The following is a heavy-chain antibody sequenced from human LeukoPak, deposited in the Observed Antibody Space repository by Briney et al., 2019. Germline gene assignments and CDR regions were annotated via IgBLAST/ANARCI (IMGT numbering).Heavy chain of an antibody. V-gene: IGHV3-43*01. J-gene: IGHJ1*01. CDR1: GFTFDDYT. CDR2: LSWDGGST. CDR3: AKDIAPGEAAAGTGYFQH. Sequence: GGSLTLSCAASGFTFDDYTMHWVRQAPGKGLEWGSLLSWDGGSTYYADSVKGRFTISRDNSKNSLYLQMNSLRTEDTALYYCAKDIAPGEAAAGTGYFQHWGQGTLVTVSS. D-gene: IGHD6-13*01.